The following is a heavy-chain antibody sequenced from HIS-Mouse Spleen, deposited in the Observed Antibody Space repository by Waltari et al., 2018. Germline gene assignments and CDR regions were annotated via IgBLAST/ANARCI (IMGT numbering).Heavy chain of an antibody. J-gene: IGHJ6*02. CDR1: GGSFSGYY. D-gene: IGHD2-21*01. CDR2: INHSGSS. V-gene: IGHV4-34*01. Sequence: QVQLQQWGAGLLKPSETLSLTCAVYGGSFSGYYWSWIRQPPGKGLAWIGEINHSGSSNHGPCLKGRVTRWGGTSKNQFSLKLSSVTAADTAVYYCASICDYYYGMDVWGQGTTVTVSS. CDR3: ASICDYYYGMDV.